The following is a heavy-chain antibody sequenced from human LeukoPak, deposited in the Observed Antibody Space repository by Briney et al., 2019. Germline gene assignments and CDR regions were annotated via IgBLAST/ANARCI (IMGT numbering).Heavy chain of an antibody. CDR3: ARVVAYVFDI. V-gene: IGHV3-7*01. J-gene: IGHJ3*02. CDR2: IKQDGSDK. CDR1: GGSFRGYY. Sequence: WETLSLTCAVYGGSFRGYYSSWVRQAPGKGLEWVANIKQDGSDKYYVDSVKGRFTISRDNAKNTLYLKMNSLRAEDTAGYYCARVVAYVFDIWGRETMVTVS. D-gene: IGHD5-12*01.